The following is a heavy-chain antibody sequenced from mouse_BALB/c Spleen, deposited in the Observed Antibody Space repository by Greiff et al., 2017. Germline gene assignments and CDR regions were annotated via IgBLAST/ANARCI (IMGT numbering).Heavy chain of an antibody. Sequence: VQLQQSRPELVKPGASVKISCKASGYTFTDYNMHWVKQSHGKSLEWIGYIYPYNGGTGYNQKFKSKATLTVDNSSSTAYMELRSLTSEDSAVYYCARPGLRRSPFAYWGQGTLVTVSA. CDR3: ARPGLRRSPFAY. CDR1: GYTFTDYN. D-gene: IGHD2-4*01. V-gene: IGHV1S29*02. J-gene: IGHJ3*01. CDR2: IYPYNGGT.